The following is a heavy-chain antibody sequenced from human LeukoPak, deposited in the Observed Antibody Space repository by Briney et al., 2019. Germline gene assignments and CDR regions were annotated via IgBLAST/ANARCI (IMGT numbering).Heavy chain of an antibody. D-gene: IGHD1-26*01. CDR2: TYSSGST. CDR1: GASINSYY. J-gene: IGHJ5*02. Sequence: SETLSLTCSVSGASINSYYWNWIRQPPGKGLEWMGNTYSSGSTNYNPSLKSRVTISLDTSKNQFSLKMSSVTAADTAVYYCAKDWELGSWGQGTLVTVSS. CDR3: AKDWELGS. V-gene: IGHV4-59*01.